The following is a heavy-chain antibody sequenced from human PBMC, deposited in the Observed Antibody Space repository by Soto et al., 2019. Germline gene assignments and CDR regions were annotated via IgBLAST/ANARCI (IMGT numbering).Heavy chain of an antibody. J-gene: IGHJ6*03. CDR2: IYPGDSDT. CDR1: GYSFTSYW. V-gene: IGHV5-51*01. D-gene: IGHD2-2*01. Sequence: PGESLKISCKGSGYSFTSYWIGWVRQMPGKGLEWMGIIYPGDSDTRYSPSFQGQVTISADKSISTAYLQWSSLKASDTAMYYCARHLFRSSTNRNYYYYYMDVWGKGTTVTVSS. CDR3: ARHLFRSSTNRNYYYYYMDV.